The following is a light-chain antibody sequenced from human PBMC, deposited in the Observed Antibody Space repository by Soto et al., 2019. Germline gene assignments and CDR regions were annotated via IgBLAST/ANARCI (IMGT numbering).Light chain of an antibody. CDR3: SSYTSSGTYV. V-gene: IGLV2-14*01. J-gene: IGLJ1*01. Sequence: QSALTQPASVSGSPGQSITISCTGTSSDVGGYNYVSWYQQHPDKAPKLMIYEVSNRPSGVSNRFSGSKSGNSASLTISGLQAEDEADYYCSSYTSSGTYVFGSGTKVTVL. CDR2: EVS. CDR1: SSDVGGYNY.